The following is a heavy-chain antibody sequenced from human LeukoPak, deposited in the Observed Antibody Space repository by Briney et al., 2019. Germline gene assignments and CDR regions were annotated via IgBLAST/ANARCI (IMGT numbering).Heavy chain of an antibody. CDR1: GYTFTGYY. CDR2: INPNSGGT. J-gene: IGHJ6*03. Sequence: ASVKVSCKASGYTFTGYYMHWVRQAPGQGLEWMGWINPNSGGTNYAQKFQGRVTMTRDTSISTAYMELSRLRSDDTAVYYCARVGDHSWSVYYAAYYYYYMDVWGKGKTVTVSS. V-gene: IGHV1-2*02. D-gene: IGHD3-3*02. CDR3: ARVGDHSWSVYYAAYYYYYMDV.